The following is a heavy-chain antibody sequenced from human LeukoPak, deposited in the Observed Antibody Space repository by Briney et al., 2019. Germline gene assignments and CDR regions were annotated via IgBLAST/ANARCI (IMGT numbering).Heavy chain of an antibody. CDR2: IYYSGST. CDR1: GGSINSGAYY. D-gene: IGHD5-12*01. J-gene: IGHJ4*02. CDR3: ASLTDSGYVTY. Sequence: PSQTLSLTCTVSGGSINSGAYYWSWIRQHPGKGLEWIGYIYYSGSTYYNPSLKSRVTMSIDTSKNQFSLKLSSVTATDSAVYYCASLTDSGYVTYWGQGTLVTVSS. V-gene: IGHV4-30-4*08.